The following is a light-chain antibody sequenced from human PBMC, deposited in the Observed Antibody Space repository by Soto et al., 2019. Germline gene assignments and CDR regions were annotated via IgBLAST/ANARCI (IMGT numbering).Light chain of an antibody. Sequence: QSVLAQPASVSGSPGQSITISCTGTSNDIGGYDYVSWYQHHPGIAPKLIIYDVSDRPSGVSNRFSGSKSGNTASLTISGLQAEDEAEYYCNSYTTTSPLYVFGSGTKLTVL. CDR1: SNDIGGYDY. CDR2: DVS. CDR3: NSYTTTSPLYV. J-gene: IGLJ1*01. V-gene: IGLV2-14*03.